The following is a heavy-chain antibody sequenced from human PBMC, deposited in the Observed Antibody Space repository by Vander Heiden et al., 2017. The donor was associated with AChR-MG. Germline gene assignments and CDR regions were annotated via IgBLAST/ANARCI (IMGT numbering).Heavy chain of an antibody. J-gene: IGHJ4*02. CDR3: AKVYDFWSGSEKGY. CDR2: ISGSGGST. V-gene: IGHV3-23*01. CDR1: GFTFSSSA. Sequence: EVQLLESGGGLVQPGGSLRLSCAASGFTFSSSAMSWVRQAPGKGLEWVSAISGSGGSTYYADSVKGRFTISRDNSKNTLYLQMNSLRAEDTAVYYCAKVYDFWSGSEKGYWGQGTLVTVSS. D-gene: IGHD3-3*01.